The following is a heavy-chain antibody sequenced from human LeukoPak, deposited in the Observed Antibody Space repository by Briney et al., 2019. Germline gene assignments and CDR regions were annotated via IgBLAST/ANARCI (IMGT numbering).Heavy chain of an antibody. CDR1: GGSISNYY. V-gene: IGHV4-59*01. Sequence: SETLSLTCTVSGGSISNYYWSWIRQPPGKGLEWIGYILYSGSTNYNPSLKSRVTISVDTSKNQFSLKLRSVTAADTAVYYCARGSARWFDPWGQGTLVTVSS. J-gene: IGHJ5*02. CDR3: ARGSARWFDP. CDR2: ILYSGST.